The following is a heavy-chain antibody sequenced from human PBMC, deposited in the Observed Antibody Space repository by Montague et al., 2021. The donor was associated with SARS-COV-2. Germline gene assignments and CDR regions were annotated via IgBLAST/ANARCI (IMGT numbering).Heavy chain of an antibody. CDR1: GFSFINHG. V-gene: IGHV3-23*01. J-gene: IGHJ6*02. D-gene: IGHD3-10*01. Sequence: SLRLSCATFGFSFINHGMSWVRQAPGKGLEWVSAIDSLGTGTYYAESVKGRFTISRDNAATTLSLQMNSLRLDDTAVYYCVKDDGVFWFGDFGVWGQGTTVSVSS. CDR3: VKDDGVFWFGDFGV. CDR2: IDSLGTGT.